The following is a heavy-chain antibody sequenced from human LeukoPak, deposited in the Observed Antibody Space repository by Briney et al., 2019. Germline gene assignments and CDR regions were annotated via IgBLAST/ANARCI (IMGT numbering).Heavy chain of an antibody. D-gene: IGHD3-3*01. Sequence: ASGKVSCEASGYTFTSYYMHWVRQAPGQELEWRGIINPSGGSTSYAQKFQGRATMTRDTSTSTVYMELSSLRSEDTAVYDCARDVPSHDFWSGLNWFDLWGQGTLVTVSS. CDR1: GYTFTSYY. CDR3: ARDVPSHDFWSGLNWFDL. J-gene: IGHJ5*02. V-gene: IGHV1-46*01. CDR2: INPSGGST.